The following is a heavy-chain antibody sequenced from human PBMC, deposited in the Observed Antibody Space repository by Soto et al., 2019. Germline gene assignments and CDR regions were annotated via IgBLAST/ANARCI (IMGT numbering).Heavy chain of an antibody. CDR2: ISAYNGNT. CDR3: ARDQYYGSGGTPDY. CDR1: GYTFTSDG. V-gene: IGHV1-18*01. Sequence: ASVKGSFKASGYTFTSDGISWVRQAPGQGLEWMGWISAYNGNTNYAQKLQGRVTMTTDTSTSTAYMELRSLRSDDTAVYYCARDQYYGSGGTPDYWGQGTLVTVSS. D-gene: IGHD3-10*01. J-gene: IGHJ4*02.